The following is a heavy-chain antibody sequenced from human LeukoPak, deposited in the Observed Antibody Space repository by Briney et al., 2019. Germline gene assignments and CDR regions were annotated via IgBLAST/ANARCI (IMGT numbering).Heavy chain of an antibody. J-gene: IGHJ4*02. D-gene: IGHD6-19*01. CDR3: ARHRSGWYSDFDF. V-gene: IGHV4-59*05. CDR1: GGSISSYY. CDR2: VYYSGST. Sequence: SETLSLTCTVSGGSISSYYWSWIRQPPGKGLEWIGSVYYSGSTHYNSSLQSRVTISVDTSKNQFSLKLTSVTAADTAIYYCARHRSGWYSDFDFWGQGTLSPSPQ.